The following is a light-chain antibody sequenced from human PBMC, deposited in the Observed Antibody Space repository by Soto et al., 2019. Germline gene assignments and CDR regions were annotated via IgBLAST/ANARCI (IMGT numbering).Light chain of an antibody. CDR2: GAS. CDR1: QSVSSSY. Sequence: EIVLTQSPGTLSLSPGERATLSCRASQSVSSSYLAWYQQKPGQAPRLLIYGASSRATGIPDRFSGGGSATDFTLTISRLEPEYFAVYYCLQYGSSPYTFGQGTTLEIK. CDR3: LQYGSSPYT. J-gene: IGKJ2*01. V-gene: IGKV3-20*01.